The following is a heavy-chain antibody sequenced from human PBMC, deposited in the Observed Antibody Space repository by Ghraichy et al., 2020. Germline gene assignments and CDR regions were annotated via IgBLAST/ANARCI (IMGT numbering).Heavy chain of an antibody. CDR2: VNSDGTNT. CDR1: GFTFTSYW. V-gene: IGHV3-74*01. D-gene: IGHD1-14*01. CDR3: ARTRNRSFDY. J-gene: IGHJ4*02. Sequence: GALRLSCAASGFTFTSYWMHWVRQAPGKGLEWVSRVNSDGTNTIYADSVKGRFTISRDTAKNTLYLQMNNLRAEDTAVYYCARTRNRSFDYWGQGTLVTVSS.